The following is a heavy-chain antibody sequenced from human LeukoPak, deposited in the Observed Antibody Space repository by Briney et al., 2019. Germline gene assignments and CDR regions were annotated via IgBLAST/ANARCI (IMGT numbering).Heavy chain of an antibody. D-gene: IGHD6-19*01. CDR3: AKYSSGWYSGDDY. Sequence: GGSLRLSCAASGFTFSSYGMHWVRQAPGKGLEWVAVISYDGSNKYYADSVKGRFTISRDNSKNTLYLQMNSLRAEDTAVYYCAKYSSGWYSGDDYWGQGTLVTVSS. CDR2: ISYDGSNK. V-gene: IGHV3-30*18. J-gene: IGHJ4*02. CDR1: GFTFSSYG.